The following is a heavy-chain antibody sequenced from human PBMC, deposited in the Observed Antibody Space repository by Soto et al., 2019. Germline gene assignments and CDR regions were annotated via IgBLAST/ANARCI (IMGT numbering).Heavy chain of an antibody. V-gene: IGHV3-23*01. D-gene: IGHD4-17*01. J-gene: IGHJ5*02. Sequence: GGSLRLSCAASELTFSSYAMSWVRQAPGKGLEWVSGISGSGDSTHYADSVKGRFTISRDNSKNTLYLQMNSLRAADTAVYYCARETYGDYVGYFDPWGQGIQVTVSS. CDR2: ISGSGDST. CDR3: ARETYGDYVGYFDP. CDR1: ELTFSSYA.